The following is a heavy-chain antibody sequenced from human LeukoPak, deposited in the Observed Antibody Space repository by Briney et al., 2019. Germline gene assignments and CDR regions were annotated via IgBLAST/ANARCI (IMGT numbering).Heavy chain of an antibody. J-gene: IGHJ4*02. CDR1: GFTFDDYA. V-gene: IGHV3-9*01. CDR3: AAGYSNREAFDY. CDR2: ISWNSGSI. Sequence: PGGSLRLSCAASGFTFDDYAMHWVRQAPGKGLEWVSGISWNSGSIGYADSVKGRFTISRDNAKNSLYLQMNSLRAEDTALYYCAAGYSNREAFDYWGQGTLVTVSS. D-gene: IGHD5-18*01.